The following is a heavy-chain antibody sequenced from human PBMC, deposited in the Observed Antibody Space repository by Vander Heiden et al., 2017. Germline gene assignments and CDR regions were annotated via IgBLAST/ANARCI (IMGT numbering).Heavy chain of an antibody. CDR2: IWYDGSNK. CDR3: ARGPLYYYDILDY. J-gene: IGHJ4*02. V-gene: IGHV3-33*01. D-gene: IGHD3-22*01. CDR1: GFTFSSYG. Sequence: QVQLVESGGGVVQPGRSLRLSCAASGFTFSSYGMHWVRQAPGKGVEWVAVIWYDGSNKYYADSVKGRFTISRDNSKNTLYLQMNSLRAEDTAVYYCARGPLYYYDILDYWGQGTLVTVSS.